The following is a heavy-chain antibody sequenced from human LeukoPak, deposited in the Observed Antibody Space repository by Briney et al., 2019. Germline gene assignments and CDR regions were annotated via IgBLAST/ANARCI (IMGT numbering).Heavy chain of an antibody. Sequence: GGSLRLSCAASGFTFSSNYMSWVRQAPGKGLEWVSVIYSGGSTYYADSVKGRFTISRDNSKNTLYVQMNILRAEDTAVYYCAKDRGWFGGSLANFDYWGQGTLVTVSS. V-gene: IGHV3-66*01. CDR3: AKDRGWFGGSLANFDY. D-gene: IGHD3-10*01. CDR1: GFTFSSNY. CDR2: IYSGGST. J-gene: IGHJ4*02.